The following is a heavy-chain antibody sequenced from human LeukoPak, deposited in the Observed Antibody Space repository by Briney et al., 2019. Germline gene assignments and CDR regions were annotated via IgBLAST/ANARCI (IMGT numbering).Heavy chain of an antibody. CDR1: GYTFTSYG. CDR2: ISAYNGNT. J-gene: IGHJ4*02. V-gene: IGHV1-18*01. Sequence: ASVKVSCKSSGYTFTSYGIRWVRQAPGQGLEWMGWISAYNGNTNYAQKLQGRVTMTTDTSTSTAYMELRSLRSDDTAVYYCARKESQLWPIDYWGQGTLVTVSS. D-gene: IGHD5-18*01. CDR3: ARKESQLWPIDY.